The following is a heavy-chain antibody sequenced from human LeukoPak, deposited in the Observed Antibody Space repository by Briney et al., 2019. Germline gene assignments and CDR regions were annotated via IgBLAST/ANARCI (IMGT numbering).Heavy chain of an antibody. CDR1: GFTFSSYA. D-gene: IGHD2-2*01. CDR3: VKGYCSSISCYGDY. J-gene: IGHJ4*02. V-gene: IGHV3-64D*09. CDR2: ISSNGGST. Sequence: GGSLRLSCSASGFTFSSYAMHWVRQAPGKGLEYVSAISSNGGSTYYADSVKGRFTISRDNSKNTLYLHMSSLRAEDTAVYYCVKGYCSSISCYGDYWGQGTMVTFSS.